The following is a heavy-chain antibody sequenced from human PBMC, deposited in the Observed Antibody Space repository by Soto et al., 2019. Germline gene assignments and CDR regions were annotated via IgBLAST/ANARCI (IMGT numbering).Heavy chain of an antibody. Sequence: QVQLVQCGAEVKKPGASVKVSCKASGYTFTRNAIHWVRQAPGQRLEWIGKIDAGNGNTKYSQKFQGRVTITRDTSASAAYMELSTLGSEDTSIYYCARSETDYSTFDYWGQGTLVTVSS. V-gene: IGHV1-3*01. D-gene: IGHD3-9*01. CDR3: ARSETDYSTFDY. J-gene: IGHJ4*02. CDR1: GYTFTRNA. CDR2: IDAGNGNT.